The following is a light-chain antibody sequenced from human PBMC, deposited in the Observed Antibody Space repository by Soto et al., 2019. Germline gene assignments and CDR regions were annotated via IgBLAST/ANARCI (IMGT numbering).Light chain of an antibody. Sequence: DIQMTQSPSSLSAFVGDRVTITCRASQGISKYVAWFQQIPGKPPKSLIYATSRVQSGVPSKFSGSGSGTDFNLTISSLQPEDFATYYCQQYDSYPRTFGQGTRLEMK. V-gene: IGKV1-16*02. CDR1: QGISKY. CDR3: QQYDSYPRT. CDR2: ATS. J-gene: IGKJ2*01.